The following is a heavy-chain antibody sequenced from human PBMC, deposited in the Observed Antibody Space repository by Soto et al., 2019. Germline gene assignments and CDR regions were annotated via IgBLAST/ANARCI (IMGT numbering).Heavy chain of an antibody. CDR2: INPNSGGT. CDR3: ASSVNYYYGMDV. J-gene: IGHJ6*02. V-gene: IGHV1-2*04. Sequence: ASVKVSCKASGYTFTGYYMHWVRQAPGQGLERMGWINPNSGGTNYAQKFQGWVTMTRDTSISTAYMELSRLRSDDTAVYYCASSVNYYYGMDVWGQGTTVTVSS. CDR1: GYTFTGYY.